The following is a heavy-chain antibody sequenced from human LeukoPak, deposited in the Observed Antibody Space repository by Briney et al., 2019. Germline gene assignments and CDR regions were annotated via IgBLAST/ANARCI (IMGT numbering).Heavy chain of an antibody. Sequence: GGSLRLSCAASGFTFSSYAMSWVRQAPGEGLEWVSAISGSGGSTYYADSVKGRFTISRDNSKNTLYLQMNSLRAEDTAVYYCASLLWFGELTANFGYWGQGTLVTVSS. CDR1: GFTFSSYA. CDR2: ISGSGGST. CDR3: ASLLWFGELTANFGY. V-gene: IGHV3-23*01. J-gene: IGHJ4*02. D-gene: IGHD3-10*01.